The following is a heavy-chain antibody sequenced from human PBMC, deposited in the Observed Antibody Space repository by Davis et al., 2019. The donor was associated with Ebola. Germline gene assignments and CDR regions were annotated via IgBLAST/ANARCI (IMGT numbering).Heavy chain of an antibody. Sequence: MPSETLSLTCTVSGGSISSSSYYWGWIRQPPGKGLEWIGSIYYSGSTYYNPSLKRRVTISVDTSKNQFSLKLSSVTAADTAVYYCASRDIVVVVAATPGDYWGQGTLVTVSS. J-gene: IGHJ4*02. CDR2: IYYSGST. CDR3: ASRDIVVVVAATPGDY. D-gene: IGHD2-15*01. CDR1: GGSISSSSYY. V-gene: IGHV4-39*01.